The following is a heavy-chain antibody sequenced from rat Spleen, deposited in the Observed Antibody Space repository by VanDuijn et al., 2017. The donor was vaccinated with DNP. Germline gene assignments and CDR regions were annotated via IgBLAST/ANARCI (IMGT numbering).Heavy chain of an antibody. D-gene: IGHD1-12*02. CDR2: ISYDGSST. CDR1: GFTFSDYY. CDR3: ARHVYDGSYYSYFDH. Sequence: EVQLVESDGGLVQPGRSLKLSCAASGFTFSDYYMAWVRQAPTKGLEWVATISYDGSSTYYRDSVKGRFTISRDNAKSTLYLQMDSLRSEDTATYYCARHVYDGSYYSYFDHWGQGVMVTFSS. J-gene: IGHJ2*01. V-gene: IGHV5-29*01.